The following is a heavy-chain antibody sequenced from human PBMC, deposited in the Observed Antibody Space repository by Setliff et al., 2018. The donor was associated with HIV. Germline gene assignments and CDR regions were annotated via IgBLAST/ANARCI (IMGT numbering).Heavy chain of an antibody. CDR2: INHSGGT. J-gene: IGHJ4*02. CDR1: GGSFSGDS. Sequence: LSLTCNVYGGSFSGDSWNWIRQPPGKGLEWIGEINHSGGTKYNPSLKSRVTISVDMSKNHFSLSLTSVTAADTAIYFCARKGWNAYEAFDYWGQGSLVTVSS. V-gene: IGHV4-34*01. D-gene: IGHD1-1*01. CDR3: ARKGWNAYEAFDY.